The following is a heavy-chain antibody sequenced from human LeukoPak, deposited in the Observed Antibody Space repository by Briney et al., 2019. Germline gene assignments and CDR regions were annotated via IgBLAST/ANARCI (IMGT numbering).Heavy chain of an antibody. CDR3: ARSQQFTIFGVVIGNGQDDAFDI. J-gene: IGHJ3*02. CDR2: INPSSGGT. CDR1: GYTFTDYY. V-gene: IGHV1-2*02. Sequence: ASVTVSCTASGYTFTDYYMHWVRQAPGQGREWMGWINPSSGGTNYAQKFQGRVTMTRDMSTSTVYMELSSLRSEDTAVYYCARSQQFTIFGVVIGNGQDDAFDIWGQGTMVTVSS. D-gene: IGHD3-3*01.